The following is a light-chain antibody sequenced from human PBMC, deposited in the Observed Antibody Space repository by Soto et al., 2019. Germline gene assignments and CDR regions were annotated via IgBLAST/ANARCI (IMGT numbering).Light chain of an antibody. Sequence: DIQMTQSPSTLSGSVGDRVTITCRASQTISSWLAWYQQKPGKAPKLLIYKASTLKSGVPSRFSGSGSGPEFTLTISSLQPDDFATYYCQHYNIYSEAFGQGTKVEL. CDR2: KAS. CDR1: QTISSW. CDR3: QHYNIYSEA. V-gene: IGKV1-5*03. J-gene: IGKJ1*01.